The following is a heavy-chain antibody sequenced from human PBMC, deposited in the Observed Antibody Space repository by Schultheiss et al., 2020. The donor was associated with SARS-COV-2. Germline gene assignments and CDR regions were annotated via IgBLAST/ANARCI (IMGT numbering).Heavy chain of an antibody. CDR3: ASEPFYDLRMDV. D-gene: IGHD5/OR15-5a*01. J-gene: IGHJ6*02. Sequence: GGSLRLSCAASGFTFSSYGMNWVRQAPGKGLEWVSTIMPSGGSTYYADSVKGRFTISRDNAKNSLYLQMNSLRDEDTAVYYCASEPFYDLRMDVWGQGTTVTVSS. CDR1: GFTFSSYG. V-gene: IGHV3-21*01. CDR2: IMPSGGST.